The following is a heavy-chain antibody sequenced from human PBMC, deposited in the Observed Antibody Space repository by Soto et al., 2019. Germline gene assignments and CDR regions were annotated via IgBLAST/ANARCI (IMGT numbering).Heavy chain of an antibody. D-gene: IGHD5-12*01. CDR2: IYDGGST. CDR3: ARGWGGYGGYGGPLDI. V-gene: IGHV4-39*01. CDR1: GGSISSSIYY. J-gene: IGHJ3*02. Sequence: QLQLQESGPGLVKPSETLSLTCTVSGGSISSSIYYGGWIRQTPGKGLEWIGTIYDGGSTYYNPSLKSRVTISVDTSKNQSSLKLSSVTAADTALYYGARGWGGYGGYGGPLDIWGLGTKVTVSS.